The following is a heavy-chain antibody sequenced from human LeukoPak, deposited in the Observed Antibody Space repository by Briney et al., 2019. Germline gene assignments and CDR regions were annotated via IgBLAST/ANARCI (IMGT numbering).Heavy chain of an antibody. J-gene: IGHJ6*03. V-gene: IGHV2-70*11. CDR2: IDWDDDK. CDR3: ARIRHDYSTYYYYYYMDV. D-gene: IGHD4-11*01. CDR1: GFSLSTSGVG. Sequence: SGPTLVKPTQTLTLTCSFSGFSLSTSGVGVGWIRQPPGKALEWLARIDWDDDKYYSTSLKTRLTISKDTSKNQVVLTMTNMDPVDTATYYCARIRHDYSTYYYYYYMDVWGKGTTVTVSS.